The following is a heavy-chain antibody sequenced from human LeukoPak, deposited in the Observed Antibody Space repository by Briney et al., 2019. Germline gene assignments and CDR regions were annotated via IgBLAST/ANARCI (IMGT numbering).Heavy chain of an antibody. CDR1: GFTVSSNY. CDR3: ARDVSGLADY. CDR2: IYSGGST. D-gene: IGHD5/OR15-5a*01. Sequence: GGSLRLSCAASGFTVSSNYMSWIRQAPGKGLEWVSVIYSGGSTYYADSVKGRFTISRDNSKNTLYLQMNSLRAEETAVYYCARDVSGLADYWGQGTLVTVSS. V-gene: IGHV3-66*02. J-gene: IGHJ4*02.